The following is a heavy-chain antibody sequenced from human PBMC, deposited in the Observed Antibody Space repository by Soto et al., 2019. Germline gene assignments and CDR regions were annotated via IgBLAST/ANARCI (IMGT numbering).Heavy chain of an antibody. J-gene: IGHJ2*01. CDR2: TYYRSKWYT. D-gene: IGHD3-16*01. Sequence: QVQLQQSGPGLVKPSQTLSLACAISGDSVSSSTTAWNWIRQSPSRGLEWLGRTYYRSKWYTEYAVSVKSRITITSVTSKNQFSLQLNSVTPEDAAVYYCARGEIWYFDFWDRGTLVTVSS. CDR3: ARGEIWYFDF. V-gene: IGHV6-1*01. CDR1: GDSVSSSTTA.